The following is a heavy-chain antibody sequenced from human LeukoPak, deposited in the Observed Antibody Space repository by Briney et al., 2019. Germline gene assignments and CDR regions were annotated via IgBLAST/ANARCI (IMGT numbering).Heavy chain of an antibody. CDR3: ARAPRSGGSCYFDY. D-gene: IGHD2-15*01. CDR1: GGSISSGDYY. J-gene: IGHJ4*02. CDR2: IYYSGST. V-gene: IGHV4-30-4*01. Sequence: SETLSLTCTVSGGSISSGDYYWSWIRQPPGKGLEWIGYIYYSGSTFYNPSLKSRISISIDTSKNQFSLKLSSVTAADTAVYYCARAPRSGGSCYFDYWGQGTLVTVSS.